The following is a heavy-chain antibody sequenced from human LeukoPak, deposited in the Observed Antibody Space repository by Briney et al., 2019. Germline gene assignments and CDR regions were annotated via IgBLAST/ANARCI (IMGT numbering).Heavy chain of an antibody. J-gene: IGHJ5*02. Sequence: GASVKVSCKASGGTFSSHAISWVRQAPGQGLEWMGGIIPIFGTANYAQKFQGRVTITTDESTSTAYMELSSLRSEDTAVYYCALIAAAGTLEGLSWFDPWGQGTLVTVSS. V-gene: IGHV1-69*05. D-gene: IGHD6-13*01. CDR3: ALIAAAGTLEGLSWFDP. CDR2: IIPIFGTA. CDR1: GGTFSSHA.